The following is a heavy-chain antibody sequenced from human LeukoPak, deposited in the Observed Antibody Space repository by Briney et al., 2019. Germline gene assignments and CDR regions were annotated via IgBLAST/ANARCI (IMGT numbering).Heavy chain of an antibody. CDR3: ARLFSFPLRAPFDP. CDR1: GGSISSSSYY. Sequence: SETLSLTCTVSGGSISSSSYYWGWIRQPPGKGLEWIGSIYYSGSTHYNPSLKSRVTISVDTSKNQFSLKLSSVTAADTAVYYCARLFSFPLRAPFDPWGQGTLVTVSS. CDR2: IYYSGST. D-gene: IGHD3-16*01. V-gene: IGHV4-39*07. J-gene: IGHJ5*02.